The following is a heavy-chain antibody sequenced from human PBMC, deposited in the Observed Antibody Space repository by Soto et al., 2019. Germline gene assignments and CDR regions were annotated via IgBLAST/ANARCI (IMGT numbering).Heavy chain of an antibody. V-gene: IGHV1-3*01. D-gene: IGHD3-3*01. CDR3: AREIITIFGVVTFGMDV. CDR2: INAGNGNT. CDR1: GHTCTSCA. J-gene: IGHJ6*02. Sequence: ASVRVSRRASGHTCTSCAMHLVRQAPGQRLEWMGWINAGNGNTKYSQKFQGRVTITRDTSASTAYMELSSLRSEDTAVYYCAREIITIFGVVTFGMDVWGQGTTVTVSS.